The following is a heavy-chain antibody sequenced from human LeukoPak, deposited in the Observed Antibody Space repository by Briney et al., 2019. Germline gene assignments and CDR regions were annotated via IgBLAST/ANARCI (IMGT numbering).Heavy chain of an antibody. CDR2: IYSGGST. D-gene: IGHD4-23*01. CDR3: ARRAGGYSHPYDY. J-gene: IGHJ4*02. V-gene: IGHV3-53*01. Sequence: GGSLRLSCVVSGFTVSTNYMSWVRQAPGKGLEWVSLIYSGGSTYYADSVKGRFTISRDNSKNTPYLQMNSLRAEDTAVYYCARRAGGYSHPYDYWGQGTLVTVSS. CDR1: GFTVSTNY.